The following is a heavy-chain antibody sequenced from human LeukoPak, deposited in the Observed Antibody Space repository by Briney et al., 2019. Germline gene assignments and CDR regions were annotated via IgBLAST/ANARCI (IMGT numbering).Heavy chain of an antibody. V-gene: IGHV1-18*01. D-gene: IGHD5-12*01. CDR3: AREPPGTSGNDY. J-gene: IGHJ4*02. CDR2: INANSGDT. CDR1: GYTFTSYG. Sequence: ASVKVSCKASGYTFTSYGISWVRQAPGQGLEWMGWINANSGDTKYAQKFQGRVTMTRDTSINTAYIELSGLRPDDTAVYYCAREPPGTSGNDYWGQETLLTVSS.